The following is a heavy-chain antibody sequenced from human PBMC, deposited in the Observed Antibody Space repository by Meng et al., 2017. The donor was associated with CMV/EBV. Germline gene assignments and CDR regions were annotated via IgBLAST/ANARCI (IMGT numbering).Heavy chain of an antibody. CDR3: ARDNRRGGVDY. D-gene: IGHD3-3*01. J-gene: IGHJ4*02. Sequence: QAQELGPGLVKPSQTLSLPCTVAGGSISSGDYYWSWIRQPPGKGLEWIGYIYYSGSTYYNPSLKSRVTISVDTSKNQFSLKLSSVTAADTAVYYCARDNRRGGVDYWGQGTLVTVSS. CDR1: GGSISSGDYY. V-gene: IGHV4-30-4*08. CDR2: IYYSGST.